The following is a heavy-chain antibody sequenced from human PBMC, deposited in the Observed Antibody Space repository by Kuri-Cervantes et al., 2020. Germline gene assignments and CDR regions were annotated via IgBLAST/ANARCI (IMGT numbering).Heavy chain of an antibody. V-gene: IGHV4-38-2*02. CDR1: GYSISSGYY. CDR3: ARDHWGPQYSYGIDS. D-gene: IGHD5-18*01. Sequence: SETLSLTCAVSGYSISSGYYWGWIRQPPGKGLEWIGSIYHSGSTYYNPSLKSRLTISVDTSRNQFSLKLSSVTAADTAVYYCARDHWGPQYSYGIDSWGPGTLVTVSS. CDR2: IYHSGST. J-gene: IGHJ4*02.